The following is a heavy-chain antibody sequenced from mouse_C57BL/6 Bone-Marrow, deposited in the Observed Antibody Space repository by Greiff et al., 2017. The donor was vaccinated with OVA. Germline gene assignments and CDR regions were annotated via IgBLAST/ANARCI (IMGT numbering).Heavy chain of an antibody. CDR1: GYTFTDHT. J-gene: IGHJ3*01. CDR2: IYPRDGST. V-gene: IGHV1-78*01. D-gene: IGHD2-4*01. Sequence: VQLQESDAELVKPGASVKISCKVSGYTFTDHTIHWMKQRPEQGLEWIGYIYPRDGSTKYNEKLKGKATLTADKSSRTAYMQLNSLPSEYSAVYFCARYHYDYDSSWFAYWGQGTLVTVSA. CDR3: ARYHYDYDSSWFAY.